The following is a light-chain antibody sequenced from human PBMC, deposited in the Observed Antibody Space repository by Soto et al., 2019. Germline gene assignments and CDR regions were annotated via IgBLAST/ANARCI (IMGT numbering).Light chain of an antibody. V-gene: IGLV2-23*01. J-gene: IGLJ2*01. Sequence: QSALTQPASVSGSPGQSITISCTGTSSDVASYNLVSWYQRHPDKAPKLMIYEGSKRPSGVSNRFSGSKSGNTASLTISGLQAEDEADYYCSSYAGSTTGVVFGGGTKLTVL. CDR1: SSDVASYNL. CDR2: EGS. CDR3: SSYAGSTTGVV.